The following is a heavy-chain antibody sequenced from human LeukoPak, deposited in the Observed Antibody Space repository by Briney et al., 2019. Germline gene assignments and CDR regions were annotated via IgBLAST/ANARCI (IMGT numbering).Heavy chain of an antibody. V-gene: IGHV3-11*05. J-gene: IGHJ4*02. Sequence: GGSLRLSCAASGFIFSDYYMSWIRQAPGKGLEWISYISSSSSYTNYVDSVKGRFTISRDNAKNSLYLQMNSLRAEDTAVYYSARAVSVSSYYFDCWGQGTLVTVSS. CDR3: ARAVSVSSYYFDC. CDR2: ISSSSSYT. D-gene: IGHD5/OR15-5a*01. CDR1: GFIFSDYY.